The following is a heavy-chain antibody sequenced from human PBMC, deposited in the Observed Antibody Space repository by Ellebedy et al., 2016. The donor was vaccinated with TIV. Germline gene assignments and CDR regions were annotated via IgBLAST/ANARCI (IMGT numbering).Heavy chain of an antibody. CDR2: ISYHGRNK. J-gene: IGHJ4*02. CDR1: GFAFSRCA. V-gene: IGHV3-30*04. Sequence: GESLKISXAASGFAFSRCAMYWVRQTPGKGLEWVATISYHGRNKFYADAVKGRFSISRDNSMNTLYLQANSLRAEDTAVYYCARNSWGGSFLVANYFDSWGQGTLVSVSS. D-gene: IGHD2-15*01. CDR3: ARNSWGGSFLVANYFDS.